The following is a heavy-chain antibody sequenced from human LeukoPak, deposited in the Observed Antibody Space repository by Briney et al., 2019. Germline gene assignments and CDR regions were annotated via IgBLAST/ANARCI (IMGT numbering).Heavy chain of an antibody. V-gene: IGHV3-30*18. J-gene: IGHJ5*02. Sequence: PGGSLRLSCAASGFTFSSYGMHWVRQAPGKGLEWVAVISYDGSNKYYADSVKGRFTISRDNSKNTLYLQMNTLRAEDTAVYCCAKDVSWNWFDPWGQGTLVTVSS. CDR3: AKDVSWNWFDP. CDR2: ISYDGSNK. CDR1: GFTFSSYG.